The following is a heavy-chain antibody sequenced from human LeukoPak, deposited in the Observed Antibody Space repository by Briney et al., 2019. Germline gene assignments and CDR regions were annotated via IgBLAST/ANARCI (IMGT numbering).Heavy chain of an antibody. CDR1: GYTFTDYY. J-gene: IGHJ5*02. D-gene: IGHD2-21*01. Sequence: ASVKVSCKTSGYTFTDYYMHWVRQAPGQGLEWMGWINPNSGVTSSAQKFQGRVTMTRDTSITTVYMEVRWLTSDDTAIYYCARTDRLDGAPYLIGPWGQGTLVTVSS. CDR3: ARTDRLDGAPYLIGP. CDR2: INPNSGVT. V-gene: IGHV1-2*02.